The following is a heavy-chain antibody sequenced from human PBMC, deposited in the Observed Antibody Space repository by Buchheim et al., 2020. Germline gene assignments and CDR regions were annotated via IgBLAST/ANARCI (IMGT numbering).Heavy chain of an antibody. Sequence: QVQLVESGGGVVQPGRSLRLSCAASGFTFSSYGMHWVRQAPGKGLEWVAVIWYDGSNKYYADSVKGRFTISRDNSKNKLYLQMNSLRAEDTAVYYCARVDKINSSGWYGYYYYYMDVWGKGTT. CDR2: IWYDGSNK. J-gene: IGHJ6*03. CDR3: ARVDKINSSGWYGYYYYYMDV. D-gene: IGHD6-19*01. CDR1: GFTFSSYG. V-gene: IGHV3-33*01.